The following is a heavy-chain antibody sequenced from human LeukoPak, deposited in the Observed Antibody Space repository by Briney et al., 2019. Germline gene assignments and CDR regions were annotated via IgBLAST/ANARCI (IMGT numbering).Heavy chain of an antibody. Sequence: PGGSLTLSCAASEFTFNNYWMSWVRHAPGKGLVWVSRINSDGSITNYADSVKGRFTVSRDNAKNTMYLQMNSLRAEDTAVYFCARAPWLDYWGQGTLVSVSS. J-gene: IGHJ4*02. V-gene: IGHV3-74*01. CDR2: INSDGSIT. CDR3: ARAPWLDY. D-gene: IGHD5-12*01. CDR1: EFTFNNYW.